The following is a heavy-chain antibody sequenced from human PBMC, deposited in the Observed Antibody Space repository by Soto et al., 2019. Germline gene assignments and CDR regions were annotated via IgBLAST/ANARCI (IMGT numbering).Heavy chain of an antibody. J-gene: IGHJ6*02. CDR1: GGTFSSYA. D-gene: IGHD6-19*01. V-gene: IGHV1-69*01. CDR2: IIPIFGTA. CDR3: ARDRSGWRTDGYYYYGMDV. Sequence: QVQLVQSGAEVKKPGSSVKVSCKASGGTFSSYAISWVRQAPGQGLEWMGGIIPIFGTANYAQKFQGRVTITADESTSTAYMELSSLRSEDTAVYYCARDRSGWRTDGYYYYGMDVWGQGTTVTVSS.